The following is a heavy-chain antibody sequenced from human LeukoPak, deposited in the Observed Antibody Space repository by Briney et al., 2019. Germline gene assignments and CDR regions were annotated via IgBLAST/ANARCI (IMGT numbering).Heavy chain of an antibody. CDR3: ARDSGSSGWSRVMRD. J-gene: IGHJ4*02. Sequence: SVKVSCKASGGTFSSYAISWVRQAPGQGLEWMGGIIPIFGTANYAQKFQGRVTITTDESTSTAYMELSSLRSEDTAVYYCARDSGSSGWSRVMRDWGQGTLVTVSS. V-gene: IGHV1-69*05. CDR1: GGTFSSYA. D-gene: IGHD6-19*01. CDR2: IIPIFGTA.